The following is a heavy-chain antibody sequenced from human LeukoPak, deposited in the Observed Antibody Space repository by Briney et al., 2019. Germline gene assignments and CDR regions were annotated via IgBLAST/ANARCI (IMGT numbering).Heavy chain of an antibody. CDR3: VRDRNGKSLHDAFDI. CDR1: GFTFSSYS. Sequence: PGGSLRLSCAASGFTFSSYSMNWVRQAPGKGLEWVSSISSSSSYIYYADSVKGRFTISRDNAKNLLYLHMNSLRPEDTALYYCVRDRNGKSLHDAFDIWGQGTMVTVSS. CDR2: ISSSSSYI. D-gene: IGHD5/OR15-5a*01. J-gene: IGHJ3*02. V-gene: IGHV3-21*04.